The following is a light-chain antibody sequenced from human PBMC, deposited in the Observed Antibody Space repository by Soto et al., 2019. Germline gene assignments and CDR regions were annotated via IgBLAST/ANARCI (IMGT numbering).Light chain of an antibody. CDR3: QQYGSLWT. V-gene: IGKV3-20*01. CDR1: QSVSSSY. J-gene: IGKJ2*02. CDR2: GAS. Sequence: EIVLTQSPGTLSLSPGERATLSCRASQSVSSSYLAWYQQKPGQAPRLLIYGASSRATGIPDRFSGSGSGTDFTLTISRLEPDDFAVYYCQQYGSLWTFGQGTKLEIK.